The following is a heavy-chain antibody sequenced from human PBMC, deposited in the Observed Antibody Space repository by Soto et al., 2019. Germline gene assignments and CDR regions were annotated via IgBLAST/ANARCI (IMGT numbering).Heavy chain of an antibody. J-gene: IGHJ3*01. V-gene: IGHV5-51*01. CDR1: GYTFTRNW. D-gene: IGHD2-21*02. Sequence: GESLKISCKGSGYTFTRNWIGWVRQMPGKGLEWMGIIFPIDSDTRYSPSSQGQVTISADNSIRTAYLQWSSLKASDTAIYYCATTGGRDFNAFDVWGQGTMVTVSS. CDR3: ATTGGRDFNAFDV. CDR2: IFPIDSDT.